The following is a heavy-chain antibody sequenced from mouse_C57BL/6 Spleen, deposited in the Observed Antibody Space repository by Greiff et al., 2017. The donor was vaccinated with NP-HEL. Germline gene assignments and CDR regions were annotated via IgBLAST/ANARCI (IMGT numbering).Heavy chain of an antibody. D-gene: IGHD3-3*01. CDR1: GYAFSSSW. Sequence: VQLQQSGPELVKPGASVKISFKASGYAFSSSWMNWVKQRPGKGLEWIGRIYPGDGDTNYNGKFKGKATLTADKSSSTAYMQLSSLTSEDSAVYFCARSGTGFDYWGQGTTLTVSS. CDR2: IYPGDGDT. V-gene: IGHV1-82*01. CDR3: ARSGTGFDY. J-gene: IGHJ2*01.